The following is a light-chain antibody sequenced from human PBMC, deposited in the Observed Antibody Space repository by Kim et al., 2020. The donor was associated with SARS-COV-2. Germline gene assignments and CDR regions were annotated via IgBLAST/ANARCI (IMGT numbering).Light chain of an antibody. J-gene: IGLJ1*01. CDR2: DVS. CDR1: SSDVGGYNY. Sequence: GPSVTISCTGTSSDVGGYNYVSSYQQHPGKAPTLMIYDVSKRPSGVPDRFSGSKSVNTASLTISGLQAEDEADYYCCSYAGSYTWVFGTGTKVTVL. V-gene: IGLV2-11*01. CDR3: CSYAGSYTWV.